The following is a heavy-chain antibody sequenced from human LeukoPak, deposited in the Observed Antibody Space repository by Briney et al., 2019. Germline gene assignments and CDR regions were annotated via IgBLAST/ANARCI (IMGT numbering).Heavy chain of an antibody. CDR3: NTYYYNSGGYGGFDY. CDR1: ELTFSNAG. Sequence: GGPLRLSCVAFELTFSNAGRSWVRRAPGKGLEWVGRIKSKTDGGTTDYAAPVKGRFTISRDDSKNTLYLQMNSLKTEDTAVYYCNTYYYNSGGYGGFDYWGQGTLVTVSS. D-gene: IGHD3-22*01. J-gene: IGHJ4*02. V-gene: IGHV3-15*01. CDR2: IKSKTDGGTT.